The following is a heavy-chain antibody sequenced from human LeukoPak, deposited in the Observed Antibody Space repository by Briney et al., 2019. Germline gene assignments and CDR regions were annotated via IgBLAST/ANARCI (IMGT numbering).Heavy chain of an antibody. CDR3: ARIDSSIGTMAAFDY. J-gene: IGHJ4*02. V-gene: IGHV1-18*01. Sequence: ASVKVSCKASGYTFTSYGISWVRQAPGQGLEWMGWISAYNGNTNYAQKLQGRVTMTTDTSTSTAYMELRSLRSDDTAVYYCARIDSSIGTMAAFDYWGQGTLVTVSS. CDR2: ISAYNGNT. D-gene: IGHD6-6*01. CDR1: GYTFTSYG.